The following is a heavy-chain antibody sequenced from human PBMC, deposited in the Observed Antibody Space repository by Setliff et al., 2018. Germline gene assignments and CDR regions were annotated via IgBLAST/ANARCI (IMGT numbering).Heavy chain of an antibody. CDR1: EFILSSFA. D-gene: IGHD2-15*01. V-gene: IGHV3-23*01. CDR2: TSSNGGST. CDR3: APFCSHSSYCPPPD. J-gene: IGHJ4*02. Sequence: LRLSCAASEFILSSFAMNWVRQAPGKGLEWVSSTSSNGGSTYYADSVKGRFTISRDNSENTLYLQMNSLRAEETAVYYCAPFCSHSSYCPPPDWGQGTLVTVSS.